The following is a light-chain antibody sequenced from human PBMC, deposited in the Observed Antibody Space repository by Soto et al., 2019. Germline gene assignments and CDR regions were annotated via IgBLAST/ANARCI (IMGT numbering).Light chain of an antibody. CDR1: QNINSY. CDR2: AAS. Sequence: IQMTQSPSSLSASVGERATITCRASQNINSYLNWYQQQPGKGPKLLIYAASTLPTGIPARFRGSGSGTEFTLTVSSLQPGDFATYYCQQSNNCPETFGQGTKVEIK. V-gene: IGKV1-39*01. CDR3: QQSNNCPET. J-gene: IGKJ1*01.